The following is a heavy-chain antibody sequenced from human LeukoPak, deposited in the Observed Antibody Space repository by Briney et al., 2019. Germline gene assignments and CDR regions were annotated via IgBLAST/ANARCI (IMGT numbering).Heavy chain of an antibody. D-gene: IGHD5-18*01. CDR1: GYTFTDHL. CDR2: INPSGGST. CDR3: AREIGPIQLHLWGSAFDY. V-gene: IGHV1-46*01. J-gene: IGHJ4*02. Sequence: ASVKVSCKASGYTFTDHLMHWVRQAPGQGLEWMGIINPSGGSTSYAQKFQGRVTMTRDTSTSTVYMKLSSLRSEDTAVYYCAREIGPIQLHLWGSAFDYWGQGTLVTVSS.